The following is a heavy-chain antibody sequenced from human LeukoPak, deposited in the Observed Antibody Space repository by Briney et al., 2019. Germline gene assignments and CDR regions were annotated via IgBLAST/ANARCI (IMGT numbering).Heavy chain of an antibody. Sequence: SETLSLTCAVYGGSFSGYYWSWIRQPPGKGLEWIGEINHSGSTNYNPSLKSRVTISVETSKNQFSLKLSSVTAADKAVYYCARGTGGDTAREGGTTYYFDYGGRGTLVTVSS. D-gene: IGHD5-18*01. CDR2: INHSGST. V-gene: IGHV4-34*01. CDR1: GGSFSGYY. J-gene: IGHJ4*02. CDR3: ARGTGGDTAREGGTTYYFDY.